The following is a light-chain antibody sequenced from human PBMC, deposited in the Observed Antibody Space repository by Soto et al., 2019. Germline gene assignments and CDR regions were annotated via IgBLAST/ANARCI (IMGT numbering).Light chain of an antibody. CDR3: QHYNSYSEA. CDR1: QSISTW. J-gene: IGKJ1*01. V-gene: IGKV1-5*03. CDR2: SAS. Sequence: DIQMTQSPSTLSASVGDRVTITCRASQSISTWLAWYQQKPGKAPKLLIYSASDLESGVPSRFSGSGSGTEFTLTISSLQPDDFATYYCQHYNSYSEAFGQGTKVELK.